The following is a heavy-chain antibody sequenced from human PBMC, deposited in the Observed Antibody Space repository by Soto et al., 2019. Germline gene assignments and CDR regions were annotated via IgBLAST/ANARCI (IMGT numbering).Heavy chain of an antibody. CDR1: GFTFSSYA. CDR3: AKATTVTTDAFDI. CDR2: ISGSGGST. D-gene: IGHD4-17*01. J-gene: IGHJ3*02. Sequence: PGGSLRLSCAASGFTFSSYAMSWVRQAPGKGLEWVSAISGSGGSTYYADSVKGRFTISRDNSKNTLYLQMNSLRAEDTAVYYRAKATTVTTDAFDIWGQGTMVTVSS. V-gene: IGHV3-23*01.